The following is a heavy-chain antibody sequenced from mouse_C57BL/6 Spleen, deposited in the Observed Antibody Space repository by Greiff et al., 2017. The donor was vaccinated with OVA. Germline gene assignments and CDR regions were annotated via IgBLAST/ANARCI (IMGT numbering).Heavy chain of an antibody. J-gene: IGHJ1*03. D-gene: IGHD1-1*01. CDR2: IYPGDGDT. CDR3: ARYYYGSNWYFDV. CDR1: GYAFSSSW. Sequence: QVQLKQSGPELVKPGASVKISCKASGYAFSSSWMNWVKQRPGKGLEWIGRIYPGDGDTNYNGKFKGKATLTADKSSSTAYMQLSSLTSEDSAVYFCARYYYGSNWYFDVWGTGTTVTVSS. V-gene: IGHV1-82*01.